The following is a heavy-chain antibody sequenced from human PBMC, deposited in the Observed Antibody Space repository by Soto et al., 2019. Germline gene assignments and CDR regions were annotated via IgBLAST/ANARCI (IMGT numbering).Heavy chain of an antibody. CDR1: GGSISSGGYS. Sequence: SETLSLTCAVSGGSISSGGYSWSWIRQPPGKGLEWIGYIYHSGSTYYNPSLKSRVTISVDRSKNQFSLKLSSVTAADTAVYYCARENYGSGSYLYGMDVWGQGTTVTVSS. D-gene: IGHD3-10*01. CDR2: IYHSGST. CDR3: ARENYGSGSYLYGMDV. V-gene: IGHV4-30-2*01. J-gene: IGHJ6*02.